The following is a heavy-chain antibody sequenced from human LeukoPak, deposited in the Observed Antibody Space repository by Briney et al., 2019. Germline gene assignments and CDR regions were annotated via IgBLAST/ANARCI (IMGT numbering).Heavy chain of an antibody. V-gene: IGHV4-30-4*01. Sequence: SETLSLTCTVSGGSISSDDYYWSWIRQPPGKGLEWIGYISYSGNTYYNPSLKSRVTISVDTSKNQFSLKLSSVTVADTAVYYRARDRKYGSESLRRLDYWGQGTLVTVSS. CDR3: ARDRKYGSESLRRLDY. J-gene: IGHJ4*02. D-gene: IGHD3-10*01. CDR2: ISYSGNT. CDR1: GGSISSDDYY.